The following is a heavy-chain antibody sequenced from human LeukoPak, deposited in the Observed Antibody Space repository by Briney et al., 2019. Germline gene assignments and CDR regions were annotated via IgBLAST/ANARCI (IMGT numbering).Heavy chain of an antibody. D-gene: IGHD3-10*01. Sequence: ASVKVSCKASGYTFTSYDINWVRQATGQGLEWMGWMNPNSGNTGYAQKFQGRVTMTRTTSINTAYLELSRLRSEDTAVDYCARVVGGVTMVRGVIWFYFDYWGQGTLVTVSS. J-gene: IGHJ4*02. CDR2: MNPNSGNT. CDR1: GYTFTSYD. V-gene: IGHV1-8*01. CDR3: ARVVGGVTMVRGVIWFYFDY.